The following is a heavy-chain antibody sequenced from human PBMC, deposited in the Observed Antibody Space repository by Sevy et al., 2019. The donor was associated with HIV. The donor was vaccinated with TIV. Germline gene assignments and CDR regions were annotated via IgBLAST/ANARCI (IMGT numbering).Heavy chain of an antibody. J-gene: IGHJ4*02. CDR2: ISYDGSSK. CDR3: ARAQSQKLLWFGELLSPLDY. D-gene: IGHD3-10*01. CDR1: GFTFSSYA. V-gene: IGHV3-30-3*01. Sequence: GGSLRLSCAASGFTFSSYAMHWVRQAPGKGLEWVAVISYDGSSKYYADSVKGRFTISRDNSKNTLYLQMNSLRAEDTAVYYCARAQSQKLLWFGELLSPLDYWGQGTLVTVSS.